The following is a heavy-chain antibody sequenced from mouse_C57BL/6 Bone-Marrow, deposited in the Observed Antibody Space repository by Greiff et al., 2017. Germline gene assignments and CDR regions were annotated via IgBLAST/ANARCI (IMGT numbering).Heavy chain of an antibody. CDR1: GSAFSSSW. Sequence: QVQLQQSGPELVKPGASVKISCKASGSAFSSSWMNWVKQRPGKGLGGIGRIYPGDGDTNYNGKFKGKATLTADKSSSTAYMQLSSLTSEDSAVYFCARSRGTVYAMDYWGQGTSVTVSS. CDR2: IYPGDGDT. D-gene: IGHD1-1*01. J-gene: IGHJ4*01. V-gene: IGHV1-82*01. CDR3: ARSRGTVYAMDY.